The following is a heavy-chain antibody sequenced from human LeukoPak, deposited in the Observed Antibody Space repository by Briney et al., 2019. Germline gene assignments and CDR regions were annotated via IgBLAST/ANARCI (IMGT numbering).Heavy chain of an antibody. J-gene: IGHJ5*02. CDR3: AREDVVVPAAMSWFDP. D-gene: IGHD2-2*01. CDR1: GGTFSSYT. CDR2: IIPILGIA. Sequence: SVKVSCKASGGTFSSYTISWVRQAPGQGLEWVGRIIPILGIANYAQKFQGRVTITADKSTSTAYMELSSLRSEDTAVYYCAREDVVVPAAMSWFDPWGQGTLVTVSS. V-gene: IGHV1-69*04.